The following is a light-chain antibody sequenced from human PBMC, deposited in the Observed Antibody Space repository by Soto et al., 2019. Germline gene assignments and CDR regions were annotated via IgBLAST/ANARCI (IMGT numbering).Light chain of an antibody. CDR3: QQYNSYPRT. CDR1: QTISNY. CDR2: DAS. J-gene: IGKJ1*01. Sequence: IQMTQSPSSLSASVGDRVTITCRASQTISNYLNWYQQKPGKAPKLLIYDASSLESGVPSRFSGSGSGTDFTLTISSLQPEDFATYYCQQYNSYPRTFGQGTKVDI. V-gene: IGKV1-13*02.